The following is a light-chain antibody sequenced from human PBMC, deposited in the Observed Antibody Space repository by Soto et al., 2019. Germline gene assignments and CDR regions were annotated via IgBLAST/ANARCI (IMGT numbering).Light chain of an antibody. CDR1: QSVRSD. CDR2: GAS. J-gene: IGKJ1*01. CDR3: QQYNKWPPGT. Sequence: EIVMTQSPATLSVSPGERATLSCRASQSVRSDLAWYQQKPGQAPRLLIFGASTRATGIPARFSGSGSGAEFTLTISSLQSEDFAVSYCQQYNKWPPGTFGQGTKVEVK. V-gene: IGKV3-15*01.